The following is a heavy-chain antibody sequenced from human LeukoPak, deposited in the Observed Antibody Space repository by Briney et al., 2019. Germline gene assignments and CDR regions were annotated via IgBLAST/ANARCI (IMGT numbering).Heavy chain of an antibody. CDR1: GFTFSSYW. V-gene: IGHV3-23*01. D-gene: IGHD6-13*01. Sequence: PGGSLRLSCAASGFTFSSYWMHWVRQAPGKGLEWVSAISGSGGSTYYADSVKGRFTISRDNSKNTLYLQMNSLRAEDTAVYYCAKDRIYSSSWYYFDYWGQGTLVTVSS. J-gene: IGHJ4*02. CDR3: AKDRIYSSSWYYFDY. CDR2: ISGSGGST.